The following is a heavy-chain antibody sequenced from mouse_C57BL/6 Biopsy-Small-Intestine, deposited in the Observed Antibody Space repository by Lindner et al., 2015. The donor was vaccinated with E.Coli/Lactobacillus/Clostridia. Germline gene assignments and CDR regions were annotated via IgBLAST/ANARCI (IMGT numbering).Heavy chain of an antibody. CDR2: FNPFSGGA. J-gene: IGHJ2*01. V-gene: IGHV1-19*01. CDR1: GYTFSDCF. Sequence: SVKVSCKASGYTFSDCFIHWVRQAPGQGLEWMGRFNPFSGGADYAQRFHGRVTLTGGTSSSTAYMELNSLTSDDTAVYYCARGYSTGWYYFDYWGQGTLITVSS. D-gene: IGHD2-5*01. CDR3: ARGYSTGWYYFDY.